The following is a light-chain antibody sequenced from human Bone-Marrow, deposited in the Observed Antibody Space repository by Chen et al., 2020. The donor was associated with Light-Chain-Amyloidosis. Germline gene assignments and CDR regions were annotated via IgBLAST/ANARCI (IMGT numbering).Light chain of an antibody. CDR3: QQYNSYPWT. Sequence: DIQMTQSPSPLSASVGDRVTIPCRASQSISSWLAWYQQKPGKAPKLLIYKASSLESGVPSRFSGSGSGTEFTLTISSLQPDDFATYYCQQYNSYPWTFGQGTKVEIK. CDR2: KAS. V-gene: IGKV1-5*03. CDR1: QSISSW. J-gene: IGKJ1*01.